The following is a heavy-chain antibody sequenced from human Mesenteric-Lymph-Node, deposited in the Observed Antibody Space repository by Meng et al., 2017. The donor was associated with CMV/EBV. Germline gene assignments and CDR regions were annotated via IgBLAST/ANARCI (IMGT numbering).Heavy chain of an antibody. Sequence: GESLKISCAASGFTFSSYWMSWVRQAPGKGLEWVANIKQDGSEKYYVDSVKGRFTISRDNAKNTLYLQMNNLRAEDTAVYYCARADYDSYWGQGTLVTVSS. CDR1: GFTFSSYW. CDR2: IKQDGSEK. D-gene: IGHD3-3*01. V-gene: IGHV3-7*01. J-gene: IGHJ4*02. CDR3: ARADYDSY.